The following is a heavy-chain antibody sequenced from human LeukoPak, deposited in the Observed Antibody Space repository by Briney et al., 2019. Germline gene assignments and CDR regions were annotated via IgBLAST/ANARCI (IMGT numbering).Heavy chain of an antibody. V-gene: IGHV4-59*01. J-gene: IGHJ3*02. Sequence: SETLSLTCTVSGGSISSYYRSWIRQPPGKGLEWIGYIYYSGSTNYNPSLKSRVTISVDTSKNQFSLKLSSVTAADTAVYYCARNDFWGAFDIWGQGTMVTVSS. D-gene: IGHD3-3*01. CDR3: ARNDFWGAFDI. CDR2: IYYSGST. CDR1: GGSISSYY.